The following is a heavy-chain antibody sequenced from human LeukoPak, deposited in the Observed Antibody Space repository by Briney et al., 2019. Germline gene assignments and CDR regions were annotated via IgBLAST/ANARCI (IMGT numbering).Heavy chain of an antibody. Sequence: GRSLRLSCAASGFTFSSYAMHWVRQAPGKGLEWVAVISYDGSNKYYADSVKGRFTISRDNSKNTLYLQMNSLRAEDTAVYYCARDLERYSSSWYIPWFDPWGQETLVTVSS. CDR2: ISYDGSNK. D-gene: IGHD6-13*01. J-gene: IGHJ5*02. CDR1: GFTFSSYA. CDR3: ARDLERYSSSWYIPWFDP. V-gene: IGHV3-30-3*01.